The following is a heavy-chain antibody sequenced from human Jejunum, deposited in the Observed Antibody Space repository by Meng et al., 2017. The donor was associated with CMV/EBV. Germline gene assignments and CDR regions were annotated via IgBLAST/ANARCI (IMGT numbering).Heavy chain of an antibody. CDR2: ISSSGLRNSGGTK. J-gene: IGHJ4*02. D-gene: IGHD3-10*01. V-gene: IGHV3-11*01. CDR3: ARRAGSYMNLYYFNS. CDR1: DYS. Sequence: DYSMTWIRQAPGKGLECVSSISSSGLRNSGGTKQYADSVQGRFTISRDDAKNSLYLQMNSLRAEDTAVYFCARRAGSYMNLYYFNSWGQGTLVTVSS.